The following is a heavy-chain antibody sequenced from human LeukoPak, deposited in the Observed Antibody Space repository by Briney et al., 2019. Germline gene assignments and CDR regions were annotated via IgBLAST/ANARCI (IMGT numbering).Heavy chain of an antibody. D-gene: IGHD6-13*01. V-gene: IGHV3-21*01. CDR3: AKGLGSSWSFIDY. CDR2: ISSSSTYR. CDR1: GFTFSSYS. J-gene: IGHJ4*02. Sequence: GGSLRLSCAASGFTFSSYSMSWVRQAPGKGLEWVSSISSSSTYRYYAASVKGRFTISRDNSKNSLYLQMNSLRLEDTAVYYCAKGLGSSWSFIDYWGQGTLVTVSS.